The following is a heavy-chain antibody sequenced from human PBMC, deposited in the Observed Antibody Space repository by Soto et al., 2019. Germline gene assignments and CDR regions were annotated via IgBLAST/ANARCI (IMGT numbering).Heavy chain of an antibody. V-gene: IGHV1-18*01. CDR1: GYTFTSYG. CDR3: ARDATYYYGSGLFLKSYYYGMDV. D-gene: IGHD3-10*01. Sequence: GASVKVSCKASGYTFTSYGISWVRQAPGQGLEWMGWISAYNGNTNYAQKLQGRVTMTTDTSTSTAYMELRSLRSDDTAVYYCARDATYYYGSGLFLKSYYYGMDVWGQGTTVTVSS. CDR2: ISAYNGNT. J-gene: IGHJ6*02.